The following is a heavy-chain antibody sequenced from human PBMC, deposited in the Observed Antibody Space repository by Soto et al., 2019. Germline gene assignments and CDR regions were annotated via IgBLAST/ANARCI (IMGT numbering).Heavy chain of an antibody. CDR2: ISSSSSTI. V-gene: IGHV3-48*01. Sequence: PGGSLRLSCAASGFTFSSYSMNWVRQAPGKGLEWVSYISSSSSTIYYADSVKGRFTISRDNAKNSLYLQMNSRRAEDTAVYYCARDLAVAGLGYYYYYYGMDVWGQGTTVTVSS. J-gene: IGHJ6*02. CDR1: GFTFSSYS. CDR3: ARDLAVAGLGYYYYYYGMDV. D-gene: IGHD6-19*01.